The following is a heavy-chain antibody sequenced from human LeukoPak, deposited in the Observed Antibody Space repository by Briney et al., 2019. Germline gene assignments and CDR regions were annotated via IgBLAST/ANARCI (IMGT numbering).Heavy chain of an antibody. CDR3: TTYLRATDFDY. CDR1: GFTFSNAW. CDR2: IRSKTDDGTI. J-gene: IGHJ4*02. Sequence: GGSLRLSCAASGFTFSNAWMSWVRQAPGKGLECVGRIRSKTDDGTIDYAAPVKGRFTISRDDSKNTLYLQMNSLKTEDTAVYYCTTYLRATDFDYWGQGTLVTVSS. D-gene: IGHD5-12*01. V-gene: IGHV3-15*01.